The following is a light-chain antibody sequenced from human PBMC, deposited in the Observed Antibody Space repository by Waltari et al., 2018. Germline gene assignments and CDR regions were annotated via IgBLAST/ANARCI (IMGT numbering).Light chain of an antibody. CDR2: YNN. V-gene: IGLV1-51*01. Sequence: QSVLTQPPSVSAAPGQKVTISCSGTNSNIGTNYVAWYQQLPGTAPKLPIYYNNKRPSGIPDRFSGSNSGRTATLAISGLQAVDEADYSCAIWDSSLNAIVFGGGTNLTVL. CDR3: AIWDSSLNAIV. CDR1: NSNIGTNY. J-gene: IGLJ3*02.